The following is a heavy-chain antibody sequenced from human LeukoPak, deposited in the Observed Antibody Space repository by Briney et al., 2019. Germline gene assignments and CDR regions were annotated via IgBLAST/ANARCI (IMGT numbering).Heavy chain of an antibody. J-gene: IGHJ4*02. CDR1: GFTFSNYN. V-gene: IGHV3-48*04. CDR2: ISSTANTI. CDR3: ARDRWFGESLPAHFDY. Sequence: GGSLRLSCAASGFTFSNYNMNWVRQAPGKGLEWISYISSTANTIYYADSVKGRFTISRDNAKNSLSLQMNSLRAEDTAVYYCARDRWFGESLPAHFDYWGQGTLVTVSS. D-gene: IGHD3-10*01.